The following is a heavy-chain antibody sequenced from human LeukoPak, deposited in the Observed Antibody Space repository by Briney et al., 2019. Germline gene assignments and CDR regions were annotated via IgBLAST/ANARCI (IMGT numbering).Heavy chain of an antibody. CDR1: GGSIFSYY. CDR3: ARGGGFGSGYLL. D-gene: IGHD3-22*01. J-gene: IGHJ4*02. Sequence: SETLSLTCTGSGGSIFSYYWIWIRQPPGKGLEGIGYIYYSGSTNYNPSLKSRVTISVDTSKNQFSLKLSSVTAADTAVYYCARGGGFGSGYLLWGQGTLVTVSS. CDR2: IYYSGST. V-gene: IGHV4-59*01.